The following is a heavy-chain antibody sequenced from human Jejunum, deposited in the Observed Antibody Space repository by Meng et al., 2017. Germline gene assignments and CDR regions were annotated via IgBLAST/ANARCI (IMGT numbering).Heavy chain of an antibody. V-gene: IGHV4-30-4*01. J-gene: IGHJ4*02. D-gene: IGHD2-2*01. CDR1: GDSIISGEYF. CDR3: ARGELLWDY. Sequence: QGKLRGGGQGQVKPLQALSYTCTVSGDSIISGEYFWCLSRQPPGKGLEWIGHMDYRGRTFYNPALKSRVTISVDTSKNQFSLKLSSVTAADTAVYFCARGELLWDYWGQGTLVTVSS. CDR2: MDYRGRT.